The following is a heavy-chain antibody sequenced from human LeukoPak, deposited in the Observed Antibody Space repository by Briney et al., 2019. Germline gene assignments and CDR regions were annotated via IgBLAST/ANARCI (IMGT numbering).Heavy chain of an antibody. V-gene: IGHV3-15*01. Sequence: SGGSLRLSCAASGFTFSNAWMSWVRQAPGKGLEWVGRIKSKTDGGTTDYAAPVKGRFTISRDDSKNTLYLQMNSLRAEDTAVYYCARGGDSSGYWPLGYMDVWGKGTTVTVSS. CDR3: ARGGDSSGYWPLGYMDV. D-gene: IGHD3-22*01. CDR1: GFTFSNAW. J-gene: IGHJ6*03. CDR2: IKSKTDGGTT.